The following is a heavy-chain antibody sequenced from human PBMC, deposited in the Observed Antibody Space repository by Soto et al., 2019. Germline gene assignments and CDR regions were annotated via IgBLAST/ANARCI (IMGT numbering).Heavy chain of an antibody. Sequence: PGESLKISCKGSGYSFTSYWIGWVRQMPGKGLEWMGIIYPGDSDTRYSPSFQGQVTISADKSISTAYLQWSSLKASDTAMYYCATPQGGIAVAGTFDIWGQGTMVTVSS. V-gene: IGHV5-51*01. D-gene: IGHD6-19*01. J-gene: IGHJ3*02. CDR2: IYPGDSDT. CDR1: GYSFTSYW. CDR3: ATPQGGIAVAGTFDI.